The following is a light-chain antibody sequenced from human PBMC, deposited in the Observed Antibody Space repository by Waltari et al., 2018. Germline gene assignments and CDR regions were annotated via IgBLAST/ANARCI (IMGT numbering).Light chain of an antibody. CDR2: GAS. J-gene: IGKJ1*01. CDR3: QRSYSS. V-gene: IGKV1-39*01. CDR1: QNIANY. Sequence: DIRLTQSPSSLSASVGDRVTVTCRASQNIANYLNWYQQKPGKAPKLMIYGASNLQDGVPSRFSGSGFGTEFTLTISSLEPADFATYYCQRSYSSFSQGTKVEIK.